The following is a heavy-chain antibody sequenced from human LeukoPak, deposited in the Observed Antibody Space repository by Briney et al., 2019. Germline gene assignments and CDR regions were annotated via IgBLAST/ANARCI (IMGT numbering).Heavy chain of an antibody. D-gene: IGHD6-6*01. CDR3: ARTEYSSSPYYYYYMDV. CDR1: GYSIRSGYY. J-gene: IGHJ6*03. V-gene: IGHV4-38-2*02. Sequence: SETLSLTCTVSGYSIRSGYYWGWIRQPPGKGLEWIGSIYHSGSTYYNPSLKSRVTISVDTSKNQFSLKLSSVTAADTAVYYCARTEYSSSPYYYYYMDVWGKGTTVTVSS. CDR2: IYHSGST.